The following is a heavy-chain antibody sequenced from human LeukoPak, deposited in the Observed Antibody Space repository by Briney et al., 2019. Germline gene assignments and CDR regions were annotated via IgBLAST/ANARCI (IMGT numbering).Heavy chain of an antibody. Sequence: GGSLRLSCAASGFTFSSYAMSWVRQAPGKGLEWVSAMSGSGGSTYYADSVKGRFTISRDNSKNTLYLQMNSLRAEDTAVYYCAKPTGYSSGWYNYWGQGTLVTVSS. D-gene: IGHD6-19*01. CDR3: AKPTGYSSGWYNY. J-gene: IGHJ4*02. V-gene: IGHV3-23*01. CDR1: GFTFSSYA. CDR2: MSGSGGST.